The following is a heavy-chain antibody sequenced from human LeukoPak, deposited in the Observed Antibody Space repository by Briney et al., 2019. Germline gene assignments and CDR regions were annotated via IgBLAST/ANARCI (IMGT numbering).Heavy chain of an antibody. Sequence: PSETLSLTCTVSGGSISSYYWSWIRQPPGKGLEWIGYIYYSGSTNYDPSLKSRVTISVDTSKNQFSLKLSSVTAADTAVYYCARESIAAAGRWAFDIWGQGTMVTVSS. J-gene: IGHJ3*02. D-gene: IGHD6-13*01. V-gene: IGHV4-59*01. CDR3: ARESIAAAGRWAFDI. CDR2: IYYSGST. CDR1: GGSISSYY.